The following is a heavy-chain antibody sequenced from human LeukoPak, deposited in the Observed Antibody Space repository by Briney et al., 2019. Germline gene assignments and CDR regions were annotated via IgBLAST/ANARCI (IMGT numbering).Heavy chain of an antibody. CDR2: ISSTSSYI. J-gene: IGHJ4*02. CDR1: GSSVSDNY. Sequence: KAGGSLRLSCAASGSSVSDNYMSWVRQAPGKGLEWVSSISSTSSYIYYADSVKSRFTISRDNAKNSLYLQMNSLRAEDTAVYYCAKDDYGDYGDYWGQGTLVTVSS. D-gene: IGHD4-17*01. CDR3: AKDDYGDYGDY. V-gene: IGHV3-21*01.